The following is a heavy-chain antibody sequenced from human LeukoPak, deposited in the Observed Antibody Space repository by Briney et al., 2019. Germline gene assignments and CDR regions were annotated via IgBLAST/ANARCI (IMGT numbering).Heavy chain of an antibody. CDR2: INADGGST. V-gene: IGHV3-43*02. CDR1: GFTFDDYA. CDR3: AKDLGDYGDSGKDY. J-gene: IGHJ4*02. Sequence: GGSLRLSCAASGFTFDDYAMHWVRQAPGRGLEWVSLINADGGSTYYADSVKVRFTISRNNRKNSLFLQMNSLRTEDTALYYCAKDLGDYGDSGKDYWGQGTLVTVSS. D-gene: IGHD4-17*01.